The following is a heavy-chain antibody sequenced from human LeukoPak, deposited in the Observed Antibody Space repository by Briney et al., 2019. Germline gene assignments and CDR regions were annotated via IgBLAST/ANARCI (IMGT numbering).Heavy chain of an antibody. V-gene: IGHV3-30-3*01. D-gene: IGHD3-16*02. CDR1: GFTFSSYA. Sequence: GGSLRLSCAASGFTFSSYAMHWVRQAPGKGLEWVAVISYDGSNKYYADSVKGRFTISRDNSENTLYLQMNSLRAEDTAVYYCARDRYRRSGTPWCWGQGTLVTVSS. CDR2: ISYDGSNK. J-gene: IGHJ4*02. CDR3: ARDRYRRSGTPWC.